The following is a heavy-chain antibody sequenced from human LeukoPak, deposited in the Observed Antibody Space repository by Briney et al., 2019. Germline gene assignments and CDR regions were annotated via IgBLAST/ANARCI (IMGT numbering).Heavy chain of an antibody. CDR2: INPNSGGT. Sequence: VASAKVSCKASGYTFTGYYMRWVRQAPGQGLEWMGWINPNSGGTNYAQKFQGRVTMTRDTSISTAYMELSRLRSDDTAVYYCVREYGYSYDYWGQGTLVTVSS. CDR3: VREYGYSYDY. V-gene: IGHV1-2*02. CDR1: GYTFTGYY. D-gene: IGHD2-15*01. J-gene: IGHJ4*02.